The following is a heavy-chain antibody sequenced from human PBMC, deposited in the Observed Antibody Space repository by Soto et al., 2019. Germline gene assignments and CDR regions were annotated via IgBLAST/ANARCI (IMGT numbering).Heavy chain of an antibody. Sequence: SETLSLTCTVSGGSISSSSYYWGWIRQPPGKGLEWIGSIFYSGSTYYNPSLKSRVTISVDTSKNQFSLKLSSVTAADTAVYYCARHLTYCSAGSCYSDFPYYVMDVWGQGTTVTVSS. V-gene: IGHV4-39*01. CDR1: GGSISSSSYY. D-gene: IGHD2-15*01. J-gene: IGHJ6*02. CDR3: ARHLTYCSAGSCYSDFPYYVMDV. CDR2: IFYSGST.